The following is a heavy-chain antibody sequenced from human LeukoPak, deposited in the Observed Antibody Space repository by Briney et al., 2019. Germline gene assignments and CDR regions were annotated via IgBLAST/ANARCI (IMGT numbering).Heavy chain of an antibody. J-gene: IGHJ3*02. D-gene: IGHD4-17*01. CDR2: ISYSGST. CDR1: GGSISSHY. Sequence: PSETLSLTCTVSGGSISSHYWTWIRQSPGKGLEWIGHISYSGSTNYNPSLKSRVTLSVDTSKNQFSLKLRSVTAADTAVYYCARDPTTVTKGFDIWGQGTKVTVSS. V-gene: IGHV4-59*11. CDR3: ARDPTTVTKGFDI.